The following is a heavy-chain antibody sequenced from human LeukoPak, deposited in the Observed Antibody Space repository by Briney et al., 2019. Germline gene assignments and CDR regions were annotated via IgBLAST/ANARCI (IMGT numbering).Heavy chain of an antibody. J-gene: IGHJ4*02. D-gene: IGHD5-18*01. CDR3: ARVKRYNYAHGTDY. Sequence: AGSLRLSCAASGFNINTYWMSWVRQAPGTGLEWVANIRQDGSEIYYVRSVKDRFTISRDNAKNSLYLQMSGLRAEDTAVYYCARVKRYNYAHGTDYWGQGTLVTVSS. CDR2: IRQDGSEI. V-gene: IGHV3-7*04. CDR1: GFNINTYW.